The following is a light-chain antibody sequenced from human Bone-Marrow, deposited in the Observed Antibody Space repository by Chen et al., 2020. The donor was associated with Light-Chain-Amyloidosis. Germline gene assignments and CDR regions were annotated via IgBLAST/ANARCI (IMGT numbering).Light chain of an antibody. V-gene: IGLV6-57*01. Sequence: NFMLTQPHSVSESPGKTVIISCTRSSGSIATNYVQWYQQRPGSSPTTVIYEDDQRPSGVPDRLSGSIERSANSASLAIAGLKDEDEADYYCQSYQGSSQGVFGGGTKLTVL. CDR2: EDD. CDR3: QSYQGSSQGV. CDR1: SGSIATNY. J-gene: IGLJ3*02.